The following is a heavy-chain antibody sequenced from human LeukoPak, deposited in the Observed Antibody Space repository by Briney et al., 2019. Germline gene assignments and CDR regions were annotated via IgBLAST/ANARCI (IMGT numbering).Heavy chain of an antibody. Sequence: SETLSRTCAVYGGSFSGYYWSWIRQPPGKGLEWIGEINHSGSTNYNPSLKSRVTISVDTSKNQFSLKLSSVTAADTAVYYCARQMTTVTIFDYWGQGTLVTVSS. D-gene: IGHD4-17*01. V-gene: IGHV4-34*01. J-gene: IGHJ4*02. CDR1: GGSFSGYY. CDR3: ARQMTTVTIFDY. CDR2: INHSGST.